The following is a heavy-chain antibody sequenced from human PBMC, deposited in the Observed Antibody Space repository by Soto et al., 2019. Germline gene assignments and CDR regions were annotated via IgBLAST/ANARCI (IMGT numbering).Heavy chain of an antibody. Sequence: PGGSLRLSCAACGFSFDDYAMHWVRQAPGKGLEWVSGISWNSGSIGYADSVKDRFTISRDNAKNSLYLQMNSLRAEDTALYYCAKDGRGGYDWSGDYFDHWGQGTLVTVSS. V-gene: IGHV3-9*01. J-gene: IGHJ4*02. CDR2: ISWNSGSI. CDR3: AKDGRGGYDWSGDYFDH. CDR1: GFSFDDYA. D-gene: IGHD5-12*01.